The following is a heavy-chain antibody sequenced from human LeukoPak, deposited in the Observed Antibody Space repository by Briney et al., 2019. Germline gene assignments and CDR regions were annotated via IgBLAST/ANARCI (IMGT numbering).Heavy chain of an antibody. D-gene: IGHD2-2*01. CDR1: GFTFSSYS. J-gene: IGHJ4*02. CDR2: ISSSSSYI. Sequence: PGGSLRLSYAASGFTFSSYSMNWVRQAPGKGLEWVSSISSSSSYIYYADSVKGRFTISRDNAKNSLYLQMNSLRAEDTAVYYCARDLGYCSSTSCYGIVDYWGQGTLVTVSS. V-gene: IGHV3-21*01. CDR3: ARDLGYCSSTSCYGIVDY.